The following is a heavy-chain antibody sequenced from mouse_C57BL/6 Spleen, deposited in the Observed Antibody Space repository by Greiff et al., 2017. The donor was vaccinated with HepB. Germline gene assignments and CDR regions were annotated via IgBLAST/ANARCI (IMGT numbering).Heavy chain of an antibody. V-gene: IGHV14-3*01. CDR3: ARSYCNYFDY. CDR1: GFNINNTY. J-gene: IGHJ2*01. Sequence: VQLQQSVAELVRPGASVKLSCTASGFNINNTYMHWVKQRPEQGLEWIGRIDPANGNTKYAPKFKGKATITADTSSNTAYLQLSSLTSEDTAIYYCARSYCNYFDYWGQGTTLTVSS. CDR2: IDPANGNT. D-gene: IGHD1-1*01.